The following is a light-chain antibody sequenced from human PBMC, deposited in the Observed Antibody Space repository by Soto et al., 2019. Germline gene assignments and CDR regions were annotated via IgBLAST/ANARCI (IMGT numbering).Light chain of an antibody. CDR3: QQSYTIPLWT. J-gene: IGKJ1*01. CDR2: DAS. V-gene: IGKV1-5*01. CDR1: QSISRW. Sequence: DIQMTQSPSTLSASVGDRVTITCRASQSISRWLAWYQQKPGKAPRLLIYDASNLESGVPSRFTGRGSGTDFSLTINSLQPEDFATYFCQQSYTIPLWTFGQGTKVDIK.